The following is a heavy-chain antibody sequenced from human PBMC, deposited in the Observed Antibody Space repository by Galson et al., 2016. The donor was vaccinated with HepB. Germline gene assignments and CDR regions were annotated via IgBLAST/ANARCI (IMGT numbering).Heavy chain of an antibody. D-gene: IGHD2-2*01. V-gene: IGHV3-64D*06. Sequence: SLRLSCAASGFDFSRTSFHWVRQAPGKGLEYVSAISRTGADTFYADSVTGRFTISRDNSKKTLYLQTSSLRTDDTAVYYCVKDDDCISCYDHYYGMGVWGQGTTVTVSS. CDR1: GFDFSRTS. CDR3: VKDDDCISCYDHYYGMGV. J-gene: IGHJ6*02. CDR2: ISRTGADT.